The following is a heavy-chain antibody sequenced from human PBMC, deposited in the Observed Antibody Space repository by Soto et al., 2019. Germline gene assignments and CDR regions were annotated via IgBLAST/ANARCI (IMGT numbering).Heavy chain of an antibody. CDR2: ISHDGSIQ. CDR1: GFTFSSYG. Sequence: QVQLVESGEGVVQPGTSLTLSCAASGFTFSSYGMHWVRQAPGKGLEWMAVISHDGSIQFYAVSVKGRFIISRDNSKNTVYLHMNGLRADDTAFYYCARVIARGGGYIDVWGQGTLVTVSS. V-gene: IGHV3-30*03. CDR3: ARVIARGGGYIDV. D-gene: IGHD3-10*01. J-gene: IGHJ4*02.